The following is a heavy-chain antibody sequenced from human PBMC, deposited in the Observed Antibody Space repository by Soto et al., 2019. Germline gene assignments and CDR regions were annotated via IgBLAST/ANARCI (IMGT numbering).Heavy chain of an antibody. CDR2: IRDGGEST. CDR3: APHVHCSGGSCHYDAFDI. D-gene: IGHD2-15*01. V-gene: IGHV3-23*01. J-gene: IGHJ3*02. Sequence: EVQLLESRGGLVQPGESLRLSCAVSGFIFGNYMMTWVRQAPGKGLEWVSTIRDGGESTYYADSVKGRFTISRDNSKNTLYLQMDSLGVEDTAVYYCAPHVHCSGGSCHYDAFDIRGQGTMVTVSS. CDR1: GFIFGNYM.